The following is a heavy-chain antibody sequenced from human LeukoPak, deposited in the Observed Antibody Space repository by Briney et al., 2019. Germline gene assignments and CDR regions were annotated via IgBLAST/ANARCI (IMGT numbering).Heavy chain of an antibody. CDR2: MYNRGST. Sequence: PSETLSLTCSVSGASIDSFYWSWIRQSPGKKLEWIGYMYNRGSTIYNPSLKSRVTISTDTSKNQFSLRLTSVTAADTAVYYCARAEKAVTGTLDYWGQGTLITVSS. V-gene: IGHV4-59*01. CDR3: ARAEKAVTGTLDY. CDR1: GASIDSFY. J-gene: IGHJ4*02. D-gene: IGHD6-19*01.